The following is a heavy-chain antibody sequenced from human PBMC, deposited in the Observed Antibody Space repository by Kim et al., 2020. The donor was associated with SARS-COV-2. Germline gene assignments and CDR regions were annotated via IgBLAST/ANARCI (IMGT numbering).Heavy chain of an antibody. CDR1: GYTFTSYG. V-gene: IGHV1-18*04. Sequence: ASVKVSCKASGYTFTSYGISWVRQAPGQGLEWMGWISAYNGNTNYAQKLQGRVTMTTDTSTSTAYMELRSLRSDDTAVYYCARSTFGGVIGYSFGYWGQGTLVTVSS. D-gene: IGHD3-16*02. J-gene: IGHJ4*02. CDR3: ARSTFGGVIGYSFGY. CDR2: ISAYNGNT.